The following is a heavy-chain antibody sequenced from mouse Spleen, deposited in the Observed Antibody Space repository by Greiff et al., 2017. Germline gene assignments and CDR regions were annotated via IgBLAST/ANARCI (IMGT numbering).Heavy chain of an antibody. D-gene: IGHD1-2*01. V-gene: IGHV1-80*01. CDR3: ARSGTTAPFAY. CDR1: GYAFSSYW. Sequence: VQLQQSGAELVRPGSSVKISCKASGYAFSSYWMNWVKQRPGQGLEWIGQIYPGDGDTNYNGKFKGKATLTADKSSSTAYMQLSSLTSEDSAVYFCARSGTTAPFAYWGQGTLVTVSA. CDR2: IYPGDGDT. J-gene: IGHJ3*01.